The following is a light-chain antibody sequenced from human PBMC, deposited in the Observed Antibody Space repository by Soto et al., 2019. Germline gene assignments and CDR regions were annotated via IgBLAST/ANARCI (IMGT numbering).Light chain of an antibody. CDR2: WAS. V-gene: IGKV4-1*01. CDR3: QQYFSIPFT. J-gene: IGKJ3*01. CDR1: QSVLYTSSNRND. Sequence: DIVMTQSPDSLAVSLGERATINCKSSQSVLYTSSNRNDLAWYQQKPGQPPKLLIYWASTRQSGVPDRFSGSGSGTDFTLTISSLQAEDVAVYYCQQYFSIPFTFGPGTKVDIK.